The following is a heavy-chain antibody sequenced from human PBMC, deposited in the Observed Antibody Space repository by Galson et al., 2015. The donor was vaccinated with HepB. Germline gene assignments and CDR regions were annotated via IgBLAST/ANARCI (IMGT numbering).Heavy chain of an antibody. Sequence: QSGAEVKKPGESLKISCKGSGFRFINYWIGWVRQMPGRGLEWMGIIAPVDSDTRYSSSFQGQVTISADKSISTAYLQWSSLRASDTAIYYCARLDCSSSSCYDPSGYFQDWGQGTLVTVSS. CDR2: IAPVDSDT. V-gene: IGHV5-51*03. CDR1: GFRFINYW. CDR3: ARLDCSSSSCYDPSGYFQD. J-gene: IGHJ1*01. D-gene: IGHD2-2*01.